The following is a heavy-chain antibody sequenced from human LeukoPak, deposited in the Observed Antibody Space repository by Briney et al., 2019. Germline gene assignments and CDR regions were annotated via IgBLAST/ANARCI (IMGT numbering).Heavy chain of an antibody. V-gene: IGHV4-4*07. Sequence: SETLSLTCSVSGDSISGYYWTWIRQSAGKGLEWIGHIYSSGIATYSPSLKSRLTMSVDTSKNQFSLRLTSVGAADTAIYYCARRAHNTGWSFDYWGQGTLVTVSS. CDR3: ARRAHNTGWSFDY. CDR2: IYSSGIA. CDR1: GDSISGYY. J-gene: IGHJ4*02. D-gene: IGHD6-19*01.